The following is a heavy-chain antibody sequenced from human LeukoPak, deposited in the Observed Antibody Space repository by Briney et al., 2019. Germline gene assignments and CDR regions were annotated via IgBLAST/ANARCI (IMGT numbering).Heavy chain of an antibody. CDR1: GFTFSDHY. CDR2: IKQDGSEK. V-gene: IGHV3-7*01. D-gene: IGHD2-15*01. CDR3: ASTPYCSGGSCLFYYGMDV. Sequence: GGSLRLSCAASGFTFSDHYMDWVRQAAGKGLEWVANIKQDGSEKYYVDSVKGRFTISRENAKNTLYLQMKSLRAEDTAVYYCASTPYCSGGSCLFYYGMDVWGQGTTVTVSS. J-gene: IGHJ6*02.